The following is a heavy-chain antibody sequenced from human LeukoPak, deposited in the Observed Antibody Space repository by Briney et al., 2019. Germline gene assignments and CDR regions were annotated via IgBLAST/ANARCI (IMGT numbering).Heavy chain of an antibody. CDR3: ARVAWDYGGNYYFDY. V-gene: IGHV4-39*07. Sequence: SETLSLNCTVSGGSISSSSYYWGWIRQPPGKGLEWIGSIYYSGSTYYNPSLKSRVTISVDTSKNQFSLKLSSVTAADTAVYYCARVAWDYGGNYYFDYWGQGTLVTVSS. D-gene: IGHD4-23*01. J-gene: IGHJ4*02. CDR2: IYYSGST. CDR1: GGSISSSSYY.